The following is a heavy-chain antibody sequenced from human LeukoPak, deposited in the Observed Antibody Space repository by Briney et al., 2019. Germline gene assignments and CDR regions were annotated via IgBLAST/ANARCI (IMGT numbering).Heavy chain of an antibody. Sequence: ASVKVSCKASGYTFTGYYMHWVRRAPGQGLEWLGRINPNSGGTNYAQKFQGRVTMTRDTSISTAYMELSRLRSDDTAVYYCARDLLLWFGELFGNWFDPWGQGTLVTVSS. CDR1: GYTFTGYY. D-gene: IGHD3-10*01. V-gene: IGHV1-2*06. CDR3: ARDLLLWFGELFGNWFDP. J-gene: IGHJ5*02. CDR2: INPNSGGT.